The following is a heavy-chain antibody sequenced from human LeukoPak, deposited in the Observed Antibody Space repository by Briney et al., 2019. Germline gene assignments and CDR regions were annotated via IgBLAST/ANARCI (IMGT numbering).Heavy chain of an antibody. CDR1: GGSISSSSYY. CDR2: IYYSGST. V-gene: IGHV4-39*07. D-gene: IGHD5-12*01. J-gene: IGHJ1*01. CDR3: ARGSRWLRVGYFQH. Sequence: SETLSLTCTVSGGSISSSSYYWGWIRQPPGKGLEWIGSIYYSGSTYYNPSLKSRVTISVDTSKNQFSLKLSSVTAADTAVYYCARGSRWLRVGYFQHWGQGTLVTVSS.